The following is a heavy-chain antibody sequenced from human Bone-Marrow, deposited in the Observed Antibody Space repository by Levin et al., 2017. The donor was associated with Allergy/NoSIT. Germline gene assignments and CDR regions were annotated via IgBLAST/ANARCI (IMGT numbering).Heavy chain of an antibody. Sequence: KISCKASGGTFSSYAISWVRQAPGQGLEWMGRIIPILGIANYAQKFQGRVTITADKSTSTAYMELSSLRSEDTAVYYCARRRSSGSLSRGGDKGAPFDYWGQGTLVTVSS. CDR3: ARRRSSGSLSRGGDKGAPFDY. J-gene: IGHJ4*02. CDR1: GGTFSSYA. V-gene: IGHV1-69*04. D-gene: IGHD1-26*01. CDR2: IIPILGIA.